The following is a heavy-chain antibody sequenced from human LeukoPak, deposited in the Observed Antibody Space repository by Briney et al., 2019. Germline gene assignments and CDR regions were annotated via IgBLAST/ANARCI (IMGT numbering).Heavy chain of an antibody. Sequence: NPSGTLSLTCAVSGGSISSTYWSTWVRPPPGKGLEWIGEIHDSGSTNYNPSLKSRVTISIDKSKNQFSLNLTSVTAADTAVYYCATRATAGPWWGQGTLVTVSS. J-gene: IGHJ4*02. V-gene: IGHV4-4*02. CDR1: GGSISSTYW. CDR3: ATRATAGPW. CDR2: IHDSGST. D-gene: IGHD6-13*01.